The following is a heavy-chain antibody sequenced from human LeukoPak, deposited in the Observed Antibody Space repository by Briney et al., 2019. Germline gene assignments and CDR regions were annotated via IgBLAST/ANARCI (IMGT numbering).Heavy chain of an antibody. Sequence: PGGSLRLSCEASGFTFSHYWMHWVRQAPGKGLVWFSRTNTDGSSTSYVDSVKGRFTISRDNAKNTMYLQMNSLRAEDTAMYYCVPTDSSGLDWGQGTLVTVSS. V-gene: IGHV3-74*01. CDR3: VPTDSSGLD. D-gene: IGHD3-22*01. CDR2: TNTDGSST. CDR1: GFTFSHYW. J-gene: IGHJ4*02.